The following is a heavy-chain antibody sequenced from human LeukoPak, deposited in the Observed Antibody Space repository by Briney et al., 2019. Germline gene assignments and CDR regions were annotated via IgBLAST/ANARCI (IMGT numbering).Heavy chain of an antibody. CDR1: GGSFSGYY. J-gene: IGHJ4*02. V-gene: IGHV4-34*01. D-gene: IGHD3-22*01. CDR2: INHSGST. Sequence: PSETLSLTCAVYGGSFSGYYWSWIRQPPGKGLEWIGEINHSGSTNYNPSLKSRVTISVDTSKNQFSLKLSSVTAADTAVYYCARGTAGDYYDSSGSKSYYFDYWGQGTLVTVSS. CDR3: ARGTAGDYYDSSGSKSYYFDY.